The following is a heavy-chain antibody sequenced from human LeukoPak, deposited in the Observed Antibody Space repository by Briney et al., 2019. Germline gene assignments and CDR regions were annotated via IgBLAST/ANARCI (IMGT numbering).Heavy chain of an antibody. CDR2: IKSKSDGGTT. CDR1: GFTFSNAW. V-gene: IGHV3-15*01. Sequence: PGGSLRLSCAASGFTFSNAWMSWVRQAPGKGLEWVGRIKSKSDGGTTDYAASVKGRFTISRDDSEDTLYLQMNSLKTEDTGVYYCARDLRWDYGDPRNWYFDLWGRGTLVTVSS. D-gene: IGHD4-17*01. J-gene: IGHJ2*01. CDR3: ARDLRWDYGDPRNWYFDL.